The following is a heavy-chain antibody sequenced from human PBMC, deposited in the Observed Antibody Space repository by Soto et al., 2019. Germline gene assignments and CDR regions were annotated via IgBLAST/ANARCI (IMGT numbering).Heavy chain of an antibody. CDR1: GYTFTSYG. Sequence: QVQLVQSGAEVKKPGASVKVSCKASGYTFTSYGISWVRQAPGQGLEWMGWISAYNGNTNYAQKFQGRVTMTTDTSTSTDYLQLRSLRSHVTAVYYCASRIVGANDYWGQGTLVTVSS. J-gene: IGHJ4*02. V-gene: IGHV1-18*01. CDR2: ISAYNGNT. CDR3: ASRIVGANDY. D-gene: IGHD1-26*01.